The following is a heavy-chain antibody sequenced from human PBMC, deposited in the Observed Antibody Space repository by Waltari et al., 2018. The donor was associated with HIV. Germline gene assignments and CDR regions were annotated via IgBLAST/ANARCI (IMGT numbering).Heavy chain of an antibody. CDR1: GFTFPNYA. D-gene: IGHD6-19*01. CDR3: AKGGLADNWFDP. J-gene: IGHJ5*02. Sequence: LSESGGGLVQSGGSLRLSCAAAGFTFPNYAISWVRQAPGRGLEWVSGFSGSGNTYYVDAVKGRFTISRDISKNILYLEMNNLRVDDTAVYYCAKGGLADNWFDPWGQGTPVTVSS. CDR2: FSGSGNT. V-gene: IGHV3-23*01.